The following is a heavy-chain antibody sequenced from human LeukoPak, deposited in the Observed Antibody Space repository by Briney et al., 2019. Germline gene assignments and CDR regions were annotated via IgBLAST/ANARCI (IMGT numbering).Heavy chain of an antibody. D-gene: IGHD3-22*01. Sequence: HPGGSLRLSCAASGFTFSSYCMSWVRHAPRKGLGWVANIKQDGMEKYYTDPAKGGFTISRDNAKNTLYLQRNSLRAAATPVYYFARDLSVNYYDSRGGFDFWGQGTLVTVS. CDR2: IKQDGMEK. CDR1: GFTFSSYC. J-gene: IGHJ4*02. V-gene: IGHV3-7*01. CDR3: ARDLSVNYYDSRGGFDF.